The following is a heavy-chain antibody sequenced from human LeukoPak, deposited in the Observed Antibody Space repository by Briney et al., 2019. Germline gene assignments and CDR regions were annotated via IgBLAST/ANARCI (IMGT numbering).Heavy chain of an antibody. CDR1: GGTFSSYA. J-gene: IGHJ6*02. Sequence: ASVTVSCKASGGTFSSYAISWVRQAPGQGLEWMGGIIPVFGTANYAQRFQGRVTITADESTSTAYMELSSLRSEDTAVYYCARGGFYGSGSYSSYYYYGMDVWGQGTTVTVSS. V-gene: IGHV1-69*13. CDR3: ARGGFYGSGSYSSYYYYGMDV. D-gene: IGHD3-10*01. CDR2: IIPVFGTA.